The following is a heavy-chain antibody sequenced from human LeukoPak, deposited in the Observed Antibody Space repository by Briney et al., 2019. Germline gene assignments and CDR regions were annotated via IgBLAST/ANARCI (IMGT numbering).Heavy chain of an antibody. J-gene: IGHJ4*02. CDR3: ARDKWKSTVTTPSDY. V-gene: IGHV3-21*01. CDR1: GFTFSSYT. Sequence: GGSLRLSCAASGFTFSSYTMNWVRQAPGKGLEWVSSISSSSSSIYYADSLKGRFTISRDNAKNSLYLQMNSLRAEDTAVYYCARDKWKSTVTTPSDYWGQGTLVTVSS. CDR2: ISSSSSSI. D-gene: IGHD4-17*01.